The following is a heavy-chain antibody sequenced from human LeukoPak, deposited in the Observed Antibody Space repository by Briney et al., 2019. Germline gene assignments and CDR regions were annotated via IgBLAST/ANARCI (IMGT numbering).Heavy chain of an antibody. J-gene: IGHJ4*02. CDR3: ARVRIQPWQEGTVFDY. CDR1: GFTFSSYA. CDR2: INHSGST. V-gene: IGHV4-34*01. D-gene: IGHD5-18*01. Sequence: GSLRLSCAASGFTFSSYAMSWVRQPPGKGLEWIGEINHSGSTNYNPSLKSRVTISVDTSKNQFSLKLSSVTAADTAVYYCARVRIQPWQEGTVFDYWGQGTLVTVSS.